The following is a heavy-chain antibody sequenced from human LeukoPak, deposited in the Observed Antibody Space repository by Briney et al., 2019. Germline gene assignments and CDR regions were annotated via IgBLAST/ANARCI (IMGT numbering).Heavy chain of an antibody. D-gene: IGHD4-17*01. CDR3: AKEGGYGDYRY. V-gene: IGHV3-21*04. J-gene: IGHJ4*02. Sequence: GGSLRLSCAAPGVTFSGYSVNWVRQAPGKGLEWVSAITATSRHIYYADSVKGRFTISRDNAKNSLYLQMNSLRAEDTAVYYCAKEGGYGDYRYWGQGTLVTVSS. CDR2: ITATSRHI. CDR1: GVTFSGYS.